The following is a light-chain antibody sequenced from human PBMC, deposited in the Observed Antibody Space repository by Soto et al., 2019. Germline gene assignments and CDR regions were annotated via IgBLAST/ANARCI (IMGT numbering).Light chain of an antibody. V-gene: IGLV3-1*01. CDR1: KLGDKF. CDR3: QAWDGSTGV. Sequence: YELTQPPSVSVSPGQTASITCSGDKLGDKFVCWYQQKPGQSPVLVIYEDTKRPSGIPERISGSNSGNTATLTISGAQAVDEADYYCQAWDGSTGVFGTGTKVTVL. CDR2: EDT. J-gene: IGLJ1*01.